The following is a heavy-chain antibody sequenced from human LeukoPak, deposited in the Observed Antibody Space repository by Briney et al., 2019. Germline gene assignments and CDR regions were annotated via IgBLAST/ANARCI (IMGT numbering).Heavy chain of an antibody. J-gene: IGHJ2*01. V-gene: IGHV5-51*01. CDR2: IYPGDSDT. CDR3: ARRLRELSPFPQGYFYR. D-gene: IGHD3-16*02. Sequence: GESLKISWKGSGYSFTNYWIGLVRQMPGKGLEWMWIIYPGDSDTRYSPSFEGQVTISADKSLSTAYLQWNSRKASDTLMYYCARRLRELSPFPQGYFYRWGRGSLVTVSS. CDR1: GYSFTNYW.